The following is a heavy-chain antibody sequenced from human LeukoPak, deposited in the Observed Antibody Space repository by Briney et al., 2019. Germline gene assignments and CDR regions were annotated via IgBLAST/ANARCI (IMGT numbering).Heavy chain of an antibody. D-gene: IGHD1-26*01. Sequence: PGESLKISCKASGYSFSTYWIGWVRQMPGKGLEWMGNIYPGDFDTRYTPSFQGQVTISADRSISTAYLQWSSLKPSDTAIYHCARLVGDIYYFDYWGQGTLVTVSS. CDR1: GYSFSTYW. V-gene: IGHV5-51*01. CDR3: ARLVGDIYYFDY. J-gene: IGHJ4*02. CDR2: IYPGDFDT.